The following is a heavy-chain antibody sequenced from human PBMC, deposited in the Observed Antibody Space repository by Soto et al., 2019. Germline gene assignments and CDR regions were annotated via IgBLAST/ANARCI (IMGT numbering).Heavy chain of an antibody. CDR2: IYYSGST. CDR3: ARALLPHDAFDI. V-gene: IGHV4-59*12. Sequence: SSETLSLTCTVSGDSISSYYWSWIRQPPGKGLEWIGYIYYSGSTNYNPSLKSRVTISVDTSKNTLYLQMNSLRAEDTAVYYCARALLPHDAFDIWGQGTMVTVSS. J-gene: IGHJ3*02. CDR1: GDSISSYY.